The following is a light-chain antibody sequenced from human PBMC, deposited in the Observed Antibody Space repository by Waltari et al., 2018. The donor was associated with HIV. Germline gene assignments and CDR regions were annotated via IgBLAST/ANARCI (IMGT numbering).Light chain of an antibody. CDR1: QSIRNS. CDR2: AAS. CDR3: PPVSLPPRT. J-gene: IGKJ1*01. V-gene: IGKV1-39*01. Sequence: DIQMTQSPSSLSASVGDRVTITCRASQSIRNSLNWYQQKPGKAPRVLIHAASSLQGGVPSRFSGAGSGTDFTLTISRLQPEDFATYYCPPVSLPPRTFC.